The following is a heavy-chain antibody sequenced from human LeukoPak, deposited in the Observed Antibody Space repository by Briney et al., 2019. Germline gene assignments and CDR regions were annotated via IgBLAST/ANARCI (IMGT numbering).Heavy chain of an antibody. CDR1: GFTFSNYD. CDR3: AWKDAFDI. V-gene: IGHV3-21*01. J-gene: IGHJ3*02. D-gene: IGHD1-1*01. CDR2: ISTSSR. Sequence: GGSLRLSCAASGFTFSNYDMNWVRQAPGKGLEWVSSISTSSRYYADSVKGRFTISRDNAKNSLFLQMNSLRAEDTAVYYCAWKDAFDIWGQGTMVTVSS.